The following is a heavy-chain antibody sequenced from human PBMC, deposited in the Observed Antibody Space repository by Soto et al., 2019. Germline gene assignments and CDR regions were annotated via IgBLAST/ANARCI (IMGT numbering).Heavy chain of an antibody. J-gene: IGHJ4*02. D-gene: IGHD3-22*01. Sequence: GGSLRLSCAASGFTFSDHYMDWVRQAPGKGLEWVGRTRNKANSYTTEYAASVKGRFTISRDDSKNSLYLQMNSLKTEDTAVYYWARDYDYSGYCDYWGRGTLVTVSS. CDR2: TRNKANSYTT. V-gene: IGHV3-72*01. CDR3: ARDYDYSGYCDY. CDR1: GFTFSDHY.